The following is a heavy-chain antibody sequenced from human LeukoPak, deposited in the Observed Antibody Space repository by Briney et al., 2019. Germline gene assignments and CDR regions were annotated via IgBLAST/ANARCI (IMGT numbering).Heavy chain of an antibody. CDR1: GYTFTSYD. Sequence: ASVKVSCKASGYTFTSYDINWVRQATGQGLEWMGWMNPNSGNTGYAQKFQGRVTMTRNTSISTAYMELSSLRSEDTAVYYCARGPMVKYRSGGSCSENYYYYGMDVWGQGTTVTVSS. V-gene: IGHV1-8*01. J-gene: IGHJ6*02. D-gene: IGHD2-15*01. CDR3: ARGPMVKYRSGGSCSENYYYYGMDV. CDR2: MNPNSGNT.